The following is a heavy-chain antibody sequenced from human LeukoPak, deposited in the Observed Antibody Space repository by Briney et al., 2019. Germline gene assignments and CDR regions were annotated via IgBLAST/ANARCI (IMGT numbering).Heavy chain of an antibody. CDR3: ARVVDTAPDY. V-gene: IGHV4-59*01. CDR2: IYYSGST. Sequence: PSETLSLTCTVSGGSISSYYWSWIRQPPGKGLEWIGYIYYSGSTNYNPSLKGRVTISVDTSKNQFSLKLSSVTAADTAVYYCARVVDTAPDYWGQGTLVTVSS. CDR1: GGSISSYY. J-gene: IGHJ4*02. D-gene: IGHD5-18*01.